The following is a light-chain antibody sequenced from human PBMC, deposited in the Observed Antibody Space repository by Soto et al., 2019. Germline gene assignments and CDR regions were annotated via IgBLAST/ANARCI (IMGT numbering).Light chain of an antibody. J-gene: IGLJ1*01. CDR3: SSYASRRNLV. Sequence: HSVLTGPSSLSGSPGESITISCTGTISDVGGYNFVSWYQQHPGKAPKVMIFEVSNRPSGVSNRFSGSKSGNTASLTISGLQAEDEADYYCSSYASRRNLVLGTGTKAPS. CDR1: ISDVGGYNF. CDR2: EVS. V-gene: IGLV2-14*01.